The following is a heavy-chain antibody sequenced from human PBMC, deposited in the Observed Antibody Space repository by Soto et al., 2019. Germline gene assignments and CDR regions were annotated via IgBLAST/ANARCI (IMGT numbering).Heavy chain of an antibody. CDR1: GFTFSSYE. CDR2: ISSSGSSI. J-gene: IGHJ1*01. CDR3: ARDGYDSSGDSEYFQY. D-gene: IGHD3-22*01. Sequence: GGSLRLSCAASGFTFSSYEMNWVRQAPGKGLEWISYISSSGSSIYYADSVKGRFTISRDNAWNSLHLQMNSLRVEDTAVYYCARDGYDSSGDSEYFQYWGQGTLVTVSS. V-gene: IGHV3-48*03.